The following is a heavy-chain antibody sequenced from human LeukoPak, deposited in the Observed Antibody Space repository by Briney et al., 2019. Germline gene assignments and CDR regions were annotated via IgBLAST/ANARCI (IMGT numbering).Heavy chain of an antibody. J-gene: IGHJ6*02. D-gene: IGHD2-2*01. V-gene: IGHV3-21*01. CDR2: ISSSSSYI. Sequence: GGSLRLSCAASGFTFSSYSLNWVRQAPGKGLEWVSSISSSSSYIYYADSVKGRFTISRDNAKNSLYLQMNSLRAEDTAVYYCARDFPSYQLLIYAGYYYYGMDVWGQGTTVTVSS. CDR3: ARDFPSYQLLIYAGYYYYGMDV. CDR1: GFTFSSYS.